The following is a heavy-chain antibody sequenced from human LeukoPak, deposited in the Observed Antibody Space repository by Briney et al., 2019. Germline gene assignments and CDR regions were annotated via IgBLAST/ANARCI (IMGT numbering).Heavy chain of an antibody. CDR3: TREPNDYGDNGRQY. CDR1: GISMSGYF. D-gene: IGHD4-17*01. V-gene: IGHV3-11*01. Sequence: GGSLRLSCAASGISMSGYFMSWIRQAPGKGLEWVAYLSNSGSSIYYAESVKGRFTISRDNANNSLFLQMNNLRVDDTALYYCTREPNDYGDNGRQYWGQGTLVTVSA. J-gene: IGHJ4*02. CDR2: LSNSGSSI.